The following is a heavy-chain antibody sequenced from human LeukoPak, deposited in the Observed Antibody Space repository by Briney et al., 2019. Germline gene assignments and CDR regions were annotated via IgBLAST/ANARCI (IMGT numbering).Heavy chain of an antibody. CDR2: ISDSGGDT. CDR1: GFTFRSHA. Sequence: GRSLRLSCAASGFTFRSHAMSWVRQAPGKGLDWVSVISDSGGDTYYADSVKGRFTVSRDNFKNTLYLQMNSLRAEDTAVYYCAKRPVEAVGSEYYDDWGQGTLVTVSS. J-gene: IGHJ4*02. CDR3: AKRPVEAVGSEYYDD. D-gene: IGHD6-13*01. V-gene: IGHV3-23*01.